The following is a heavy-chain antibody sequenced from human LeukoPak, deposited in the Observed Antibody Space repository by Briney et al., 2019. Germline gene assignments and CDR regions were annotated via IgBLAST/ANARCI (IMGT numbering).Heavy chain of an antibody. V-gene: IGHV4-34*01. J-gene: IGHJ4*02. CDR2: INHSGST. D-gene: IGHD6-19*01. Sequence: GSLRLSCAASGFTFSSYAMSWVRQAPGKGLEWIGEINHSGSTNYNPSLKSRVTISVDTSKNQFSLKLSSVTAADTAVYYCARVSGWASPFDYWGQGTLVTVSS. CDR3: ARVSGWASPFDY. CDR1: GFTFSSYA.